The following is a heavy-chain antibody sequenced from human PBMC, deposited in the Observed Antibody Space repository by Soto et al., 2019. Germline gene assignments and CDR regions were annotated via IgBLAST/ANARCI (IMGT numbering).Heavy chain of an antibody. J-gene: IGHJ5*02. Sequence: GGSLRLSCAASGFTFSDDWMNWVRQAPGKGLVWVSRIDSDGSSTSYADSVKGRFTISRDNAKNTLYLQMNSLRAEDTAVYYCAKSNWFDPWGQGSLVTVPS. V-gene: IGHV3-74*01. CDR2: IDSDGSST. CDR1: GFTFSDDW. CDR3: AKSNWFDP.